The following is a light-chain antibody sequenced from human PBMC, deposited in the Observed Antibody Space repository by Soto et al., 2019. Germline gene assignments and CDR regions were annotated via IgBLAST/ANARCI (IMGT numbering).Light chain of an antibody. V-gene: IGKV4-1*01. CDR1: QSVLSRSNHKNS. CDR3: QQYYSTPLS. Sequence: IWMSQRPESKAVSLGERATINCKSSQSVLSRSNHKNSLGWYQQHPGPPPKLLIYWASTRESGVPDRFSGSGSGTDFTLTICSLQAEDVVVYYCQQYYSTPLSFGGGTKVDIK. J-gene: IGKJ4*01. CDR2: WAS.